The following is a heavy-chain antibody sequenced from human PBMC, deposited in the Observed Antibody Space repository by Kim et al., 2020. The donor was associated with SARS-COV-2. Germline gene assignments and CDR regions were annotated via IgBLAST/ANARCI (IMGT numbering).Heavy chain of an antibody. D-gene: IGHD1-26*01. CDR2: ISSTTSTR. CDR3: ARWVGAHDIDY. V-gene: IGHV3-48*01. Sequence: GGSLRLSCAASGFTFSGYSMNWVRQAPGKGLEWVSYISSTTSTRYYADSVKGRFTISRDNAKNSLYLQMNSLRVEDTAVYYCARWVGAHDIDYCGQGTL. J-gene: IGHJ4*02. CDR1: GFTFSGYS.